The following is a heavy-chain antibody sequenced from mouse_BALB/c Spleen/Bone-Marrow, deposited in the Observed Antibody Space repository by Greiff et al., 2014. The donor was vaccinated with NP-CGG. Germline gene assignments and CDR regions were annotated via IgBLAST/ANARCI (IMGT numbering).Heavy chain of an antibody. CDR1: GYAFTNYL. D-gene: IGHD2-1*01. CDR2: INPGSGGT. Sequence: VQLQQSGAELVRPGTSVKVSCKASGYAFTNYLIEWVKQRPGQGLEWIGVINPGSGGTNHNEKFKGKATLTADKSSSTAYMQLSSLTSDDSAVYFCARRDGNYAWFAYWGQGTLVTVSA. V-gene: IGHV1-54*03. CDR3: ARRDGNYAWFAY. J-gene: IGHJ3*01.